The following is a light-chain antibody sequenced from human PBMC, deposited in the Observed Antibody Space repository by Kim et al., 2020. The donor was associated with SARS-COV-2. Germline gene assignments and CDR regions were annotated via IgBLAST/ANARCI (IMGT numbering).Light chain of an antibody. Sequence: SPRQTARITCSGDTLPKQYAYWYQQKPGQAPVLVIYKDSERPSGIPERFSGSSSGTTVTLSITGVQAEDEADYYCQSADSSGAYKVFGGGTQLTVL. J-gene: IGLJ3*02. V-gene: IGLV3-25*03. CDR3: QSADSSGAYKV. CDR1: TLPKQY. CDR2: KDS.